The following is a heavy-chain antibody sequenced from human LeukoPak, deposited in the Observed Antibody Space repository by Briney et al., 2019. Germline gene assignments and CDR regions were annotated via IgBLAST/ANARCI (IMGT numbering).Heavy chain of an antibody. CDR3: ARVIAAAGTEWFDP. CDR1: GGSISSGGYY. V-gene: IGHV4-31*03. J-gene: IGHJ5*02. CDR2: IYYSGST. D-gene: IGHD6-13*01. Sequence: SETLSLTCTVSGGSISSGGYYWSWIRQHPGKGLEWIGYIYYSGSTYYNPSLKSRVTISVDTSKNQFSLKLSSATAADTAVYYCARVIAAAGTEWFDPWGQGTLVTVSS.